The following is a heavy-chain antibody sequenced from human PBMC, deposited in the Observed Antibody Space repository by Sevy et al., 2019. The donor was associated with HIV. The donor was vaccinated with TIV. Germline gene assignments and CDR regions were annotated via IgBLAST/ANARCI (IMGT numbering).Heavy chain of an antibody. Sequence: GGSLRLSCAASGLTFSNYAMSWVRQTPGKGLEWVSAISGSAHRTYYTDSVKGRFTISRDNSKNMLFLQMNSLRAEDTAVYYCVKEVSEYSYSDYWGQGTLVTVSS. D-gene: IGHD5-18*01. CDR2: ISGSAHRT. CDR1: GLTFSNYA. CDR3: VKEVSEYSYSDY. V-gene: IGHV3-23*01. J-gene: IGHJ4*02.